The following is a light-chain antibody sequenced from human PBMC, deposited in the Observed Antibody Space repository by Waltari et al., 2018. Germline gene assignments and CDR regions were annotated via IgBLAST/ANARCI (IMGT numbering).Light chain of an antibody. V-gene: IGKV1-17*03. Sequence: DIQMTQSPSAMSASVGDRVTITCRASQDIAKYLAWFQQKPGEVPKRLIYAASTLQSAVPSRFSGSGSGTEFTLTISSLQPEDFATYYCLQHSSYPLTFGGGTKVEIK. CDR1: QDIAKY. CDR2: AAS. J-gene: IGKJ4*01. CDR3: LQHSSYPLT.